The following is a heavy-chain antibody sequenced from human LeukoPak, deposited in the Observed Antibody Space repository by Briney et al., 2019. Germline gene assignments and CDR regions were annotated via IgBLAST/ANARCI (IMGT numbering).Heavy chain of an antibody. CDR3: ARSPHILTGENFDF. V-gene: IGHV1-2*02. CDR2: INVNSGGT. CDR1: GYIFTSYY. Sequence: RASVKVSCKASGYIFTSYYIHWVRQAPGQGLEWMGWINVNSGGTNYAQKFYARVTMTRDASISTAYMELSRLRSDDTAVFYCARSPHILTGENFDFWGQGTLVTVSS. J-gene: IGHJ4*02. D-gene: IGHD3-9*01.